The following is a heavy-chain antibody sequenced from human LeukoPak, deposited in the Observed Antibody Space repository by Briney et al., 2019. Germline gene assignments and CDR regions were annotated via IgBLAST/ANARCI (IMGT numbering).Heavy chain of an antibody. V-gene: IGHV1-69*05. D-gene: IGHD5-12*01. CDR2: IIPIFGTA. Sequence: GASVKVSCKASGGTFSSCAISWVRQAPGQGLEWMGGIIPIFGTANYAQEFQGRVTITTDESTSTAYMELSSLRSEDTAVYYCARAGEYSGYDLGRGGYYYYYMDVWGKGTTVTVSS. CDR3: ARAGEYSGYDLGRGGYYYYYMDV. CDR1: GGTFSSCA. J-gene: IGHJ6*03.